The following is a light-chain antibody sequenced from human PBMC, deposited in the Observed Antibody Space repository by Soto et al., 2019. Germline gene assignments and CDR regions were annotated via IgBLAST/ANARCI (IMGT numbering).Light chain of an antibody. V-gene: IGLV1-44*01. CDR2: TNT. CDR3: ASWDDSRNGPV. J-gene: IGLJ1*01. CDR1: SSNVGGNP. Sequence: QSVLTQPPSASGTPGQRVTISCSGSSSNVGGNPVNWYQHVPTTAPKLLIYTNTQRPSGVPDRFSASKSGTSASLAISGLQSEEEADYYCASWDDSRNGPVFGTGTKVTVL.